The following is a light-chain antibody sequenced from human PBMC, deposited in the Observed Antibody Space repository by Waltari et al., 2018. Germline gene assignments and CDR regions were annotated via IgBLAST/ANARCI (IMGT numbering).Light chain of an antibody. CDR2: KLS. Sequence: DVVLTQSPLFLPVTLGQPASMSCRSSQSPVHSDGNTYLNWFHQRPGRSPRRLIYKLSRREAGVPDGFGGSGSGTHCTLKISRVGAEDVGVYYCRQGSRGPRTVGQGTKLEI. CDR3: RQGSRGPRT. CDR1: QSPVHSDGNTY. J-gene: IGKJ2*01. V-gene: IGKV2-30*02.